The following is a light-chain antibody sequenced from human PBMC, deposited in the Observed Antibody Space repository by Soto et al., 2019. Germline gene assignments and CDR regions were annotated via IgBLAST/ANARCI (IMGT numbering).Light chain of an antibody. CDR1: QSVSSS. Sequence: EIVLTQSPATLSLSPGETATLSCRASQSVSSSVAWYQHKPGQSPRLVVYSGYKRAPGIPARFSGSGSGTDFTLTISSLESDDFAIYYCQQRYSWLRAFGPGTKVEVK. V-gene: IGKV3-11*01. CDR3: QQRYSWLRA. CDR2: SGY. J-gene: IGKJ1*01.